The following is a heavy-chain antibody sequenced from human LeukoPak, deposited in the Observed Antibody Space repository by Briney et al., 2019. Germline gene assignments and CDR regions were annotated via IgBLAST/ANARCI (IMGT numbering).Heavy chain of an antibody. CDR1: GFTFSSYG. J-gene: IGHJ4*02. CDR3: AKDSILWFGEPTPEYDY. CDR2: ISYDGSNK. D-gene: IGHD3-10*01. Sequence: GGSLRLSCAASGFTFSSYGMHWVRQAPGKGLEWVAVISYDGSNKYYADSVKGRFTISRDNSKNTLYLQMSSLRAEDTAVYYCAKDSILWFGEPTPEYDYWGQGTLVTVSS. V-gene: IGHV3-30*18.